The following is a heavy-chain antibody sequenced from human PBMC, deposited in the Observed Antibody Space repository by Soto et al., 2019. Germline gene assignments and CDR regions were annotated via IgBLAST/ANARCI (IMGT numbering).Heavy chain of an antibody. D-gene: IGHD3-3*01. V-gene: IGHV4-31*03. CDR2: IYYSGST. CDR3: ARGMENYYYYGMDV. Sequence: TLSLTCTVSGGSISSGGYYWSWIRQHPGKGLEWIGYIYYSGSTYYNPSLKSRVTISVDTSKNQFSLKLSSVTAADTAVYYCARGMENYYYYGMDVWGQGTTVTVSS. CDR1: GGSISSGGYY. J-gene: IGHJ6*02.